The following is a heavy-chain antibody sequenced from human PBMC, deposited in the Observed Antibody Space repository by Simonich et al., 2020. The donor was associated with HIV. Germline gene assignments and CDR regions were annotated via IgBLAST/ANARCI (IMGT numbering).Heavy chain of an antibody. V-gene: IGHV1-46*01. D-gene: IGHD2-15*01. CDR2: ITPGGSR. CDR1: GYTFTSYY. J-gene: IGHJ2*01. CDR3: AGDSGGYWYFDL. Sequence: QVQLVQSGAEVKKPGASVKVSCKASGYTFTSYYMNWVRQAPGQGLEWMGKITPGGSRTYAQKFQGRVTMTRDTSTSTVSMELSSLRSEDTAVYYCAGDSGGYWYFDLWGRGTLVTVSS.